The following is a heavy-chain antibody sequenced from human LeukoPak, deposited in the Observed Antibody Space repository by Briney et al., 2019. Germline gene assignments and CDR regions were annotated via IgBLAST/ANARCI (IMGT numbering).Heavy chain of an antibody. Sequence: GGSLRLSCAASGFTFSSYWMSWVRQAPGKGLEWVANIKQDGREKYYVDSVEGRFTISRDNAKNSLYLQMNSLRAEDTAVYYCARDLRPNYDFWSGYYKYYYYYYMDVWGKGTTVTVSS. V-gene: IGHV3-7*01. CDR1: GFTFSSYW. CDR3: ARDLRPNYDFWSGYYKYYYYYYMDV. J-gene: IGHJ6*03. D-gene: IGHD3-3*01. CDR2: IKQDGREK.